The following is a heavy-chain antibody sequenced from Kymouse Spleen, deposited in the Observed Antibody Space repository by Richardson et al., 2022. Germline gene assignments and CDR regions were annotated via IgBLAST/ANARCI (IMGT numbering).Heavy chain of an antibody. V-gene: IGHV3-15*01. J-gene: IGHJ4*02. CDR2: IKSKTDGGTT. CDR3: TKCGYSYGYWFDY. CDR1: GFTFSNAW. D-gene: IGHD5-18,IGHD5-18*01. Sequence: EVQLVESGGGLVKPGGSLRLSCAASGFTFSNAWMSWVRQAPGKGLEWVGRIKSKTDGGTTDYAAPVKGRFTISRDDSKNTLYLQMNSLKTEDTAVYYCTKCGYSYGYWFDYWGQGTLVTVSS.